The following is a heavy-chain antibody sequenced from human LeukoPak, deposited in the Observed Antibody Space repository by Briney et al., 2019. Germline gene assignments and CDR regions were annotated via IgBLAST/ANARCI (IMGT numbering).Heavy chain of an antibody. CDR3: ARARWGSGYYYYYMDV. V-gene: IGHV3-53*01. J-gene: IGHJ6*03. D-gene: IGHD7-27*01. CDR1: GFTVSSNY. Sequence: GGSQRLSCAASGFTVSSNYMSWVRQAPGKGLEWVSVIYSGGSTYYADSVKGRFTISRDNSKNTLYLQMNSLRAEDTAVYYCARARWGSGYYYYYMDVWGKGTTVIVSS. CDR2: IYSGGST.